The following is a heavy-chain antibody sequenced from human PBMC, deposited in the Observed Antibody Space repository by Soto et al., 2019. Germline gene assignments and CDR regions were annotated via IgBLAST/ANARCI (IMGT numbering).Heavy chain of an antibody. Sequence: SLRLSCAASGFTFSSYGMHWVRQAPGKGLEWVAVISYDGSNKYYADSVKGRFTISRDNSKNTLYLQMNSLRAEDTAVYYCAKGGSGTYSPIYMDVWGKGTTVTVSS. CDR1: GFTFSSYG. CDR2: ISYDGSNK. CDR3: AKGGSGTYSPIYMDV. V-gene: IGHV3-30*18. J-gene: IGHJ6*03. D-gene: IGHD3-10*01.